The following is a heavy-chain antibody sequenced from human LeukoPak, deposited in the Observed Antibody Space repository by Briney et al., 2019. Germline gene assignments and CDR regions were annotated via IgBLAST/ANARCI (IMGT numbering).Heavy chain of an antibody. V-gene: IGHV1-69*01. CDR2: IIPIFGTA. D-gene: IGHD1-26*01. CDR1: GGTFSSYA. Sequence: SVKVSCKASGGTFSSYAISWVRQAPGQGLEWMGGIIPIFGTANYAQKFQGRVTITADESTSTAYMELSSLRSEDTAVYCCALVGATSPTAPYYYYYYGMDVWGQGTAVTVSS. CDR3: ALVGATSPTAPYYYYYYGMDV. J-gene: IGHJ6*02.